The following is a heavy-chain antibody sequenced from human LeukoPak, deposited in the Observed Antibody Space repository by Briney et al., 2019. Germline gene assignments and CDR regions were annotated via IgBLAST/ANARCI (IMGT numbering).Heavy chain of an antibody. CDR3: ARDMVRGVIRRTGRPYGMDV. CDR2: ISSSSSYI. V-gene: IGHV3-21*01. CDR1: GFTFSSHS. Sequence: GGSLRLSCAASGFTFSSHSMNWVRQAPGKGLEWVSSISSSSSYIYYADSVKGRFTISRDSAKNSLYLQMNSLRAEDTAVYYCARDMVRGVIRRTGRPYGMDVWGQGTTVTVSS. D-gene: IGHD3-10*01. J-gene: IGHJ6*02.